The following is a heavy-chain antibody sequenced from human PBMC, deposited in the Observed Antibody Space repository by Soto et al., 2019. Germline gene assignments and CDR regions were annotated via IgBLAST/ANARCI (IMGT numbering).Heavy chain of an antibody. D-gene: IGHD3-10*01. CDR2: IIGDGSTT. Sequence: PGGSLRLSCAASGFTFSTYWMHWVRQAPGKGLVWVSRIIGDGSTTSYADSVKGRFTISRDNAKNMLYLQVSGLRAEDTAVYYCARGGLRSYWFDPCGQGTLVTLSS. J-gene: IGHJ5*02. V-gene: IGHV3-74*01. CDR1: GFTFSTYW. CDR3: ARGGLRSYWFDP.